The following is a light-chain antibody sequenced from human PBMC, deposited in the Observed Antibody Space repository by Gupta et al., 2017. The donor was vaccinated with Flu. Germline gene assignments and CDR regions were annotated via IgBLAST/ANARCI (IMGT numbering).Light chain of an antibody. J-gene: IGLJ3*02. CDR3: AAWDDSLNGLWV. CDR2: NDS. CDR1: STYTGRNA. V-gene: IGLV1-44*01. Sequence: GRSTYTGRNAASWYQQIPGTATKHLIYNDSERPSGVPDRFSGSKSGTSASLAIRGLQSEDEADYYCAAWDDSLNGLWVIGGGTKLTVL.